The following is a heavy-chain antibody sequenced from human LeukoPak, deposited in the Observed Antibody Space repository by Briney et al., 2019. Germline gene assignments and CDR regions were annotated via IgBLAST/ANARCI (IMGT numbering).Heavy chain of an antibody. D-gene: IGHD2-8*02. J-gene: IGHJ5*02. CDR3: AKGKATGAVDWFDT. Sequence: GGSLRLSCAASGFTISNYAMVWIRHAPGKGLEWVSSITGAGDTNHVDSLKGRPTVSTDNTKKNLHLQINRITGKDTTLYYCAKGKATGAVDWFDTCGEGNLVTVSS. CDR1: GFTISNYA. CDR2: ITGAGDT. V-gene: IGHV3-23*01.